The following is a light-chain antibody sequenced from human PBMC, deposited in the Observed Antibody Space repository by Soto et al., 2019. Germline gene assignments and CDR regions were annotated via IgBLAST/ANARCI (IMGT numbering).Light chain of an antibody. V-gene: IGKV3-15*01. J-gene: IGKJ2*01. CDR2: DAS. CDR3: HQSTSWPPGT. CDR1: QSSSRS. Sequence: EIVLTQSPAILSVSPWARATLSCRASQSSSRSLAWYQQPPGQAPRRLVSDASNRAPGIPARFSGSGSGTEFPLPISSLQSEDLALYAGHQSTSWPPGTLGPGTKGAI.